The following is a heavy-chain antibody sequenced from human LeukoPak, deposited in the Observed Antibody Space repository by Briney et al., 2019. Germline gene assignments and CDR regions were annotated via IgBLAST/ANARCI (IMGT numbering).Heavy chain of an antibody. V-gene: IGHV3-30*18. Sequence: GGSLRLSCAASGFTFSTYGMHWVRQAPGKGLEWVAVISYDGSNKYYGDSVKGRFTISRDNSKNTLYLQMDALRAEDTAVYYCAKNVGDTAMAYNWLAPWGQGILVTVSS. CDR2: ISYDGSNK. J-gene: IGHJ5*02. CDR3: AKNVGDTAMAYNWLAP. D-gene: IGHD5-18*01. CDR1: GFTFSTYG.